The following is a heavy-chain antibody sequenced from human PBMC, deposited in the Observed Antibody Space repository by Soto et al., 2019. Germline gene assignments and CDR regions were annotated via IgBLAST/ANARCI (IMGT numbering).Heavy chain of an antibody. CDR2: IIPIFGTA. J-gene: IGHJ4*02. Sequence: QVQLVQSGAEVKKPGSSVKVSCKASGGTFSSYAISWVRQDPGQGLEWMGGIIPIFGTANYAQKFQGRVTITADESTSTASMELSSLRSEDTAVYHCARGGASGAHIGYWGQGTLVTVSS. CDR1: GGTFSSYA. V-gene: IGHV1-69*01. CDR3: ARGGASGAHIGY. D-gene: IGHD2-15*01.